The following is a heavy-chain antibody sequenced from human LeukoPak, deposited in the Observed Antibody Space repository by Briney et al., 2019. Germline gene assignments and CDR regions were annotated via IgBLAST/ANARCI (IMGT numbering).Heavy chain of an antibody. D-gene: IGHD2-2*01. Sequence: GASVKVSCKASGYTFTGYYMHWVRQAPGQGLEWMGIINPSGGSTSYAQKFQGRVTMTRDTSTSTVYMELSSLRSEDTAVYYCARDLGDIVVVPAALGYWGQGTLVTVSS. V-gene: IGHV1-46*01. J-gene: IGHJ4*02. CDR1: GYTFTGYY. CDR2: INPSGGST. CDR3: ARDLGDIVVVPAALGY.